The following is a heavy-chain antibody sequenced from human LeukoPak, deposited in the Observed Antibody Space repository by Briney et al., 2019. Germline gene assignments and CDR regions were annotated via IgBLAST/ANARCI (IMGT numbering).Heavy chain of an antibody. CDR3: ARAPSGVSFDY. CDR1: GGTISTSSYY. V-gene: IGHV4-39*07. D-gene: IGHD1-26*01. J-gene: IGHJ4*02. CDR2: VYYSGST. Sequence: SETLSLTCTVSGGTISTSSYYFAWIRQPPGKGLEWIGSVYYSGSTYYHTSLKSRVTISIDTSKNQFSLNLNSVTAADTAVYYCARAPSGVSFDYWGQGTLVTVSS.